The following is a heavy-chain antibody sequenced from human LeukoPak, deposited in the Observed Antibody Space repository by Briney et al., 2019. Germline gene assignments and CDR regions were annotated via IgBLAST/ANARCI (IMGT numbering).Heavy chain of an antibody. CDR3: ATEGGIVGATGGWDFDY. CDR2: FDPEDGET. Sequence: ASVKVSCKVSGYTLTELSVHWVRQAPGKGLEWMGGFDPEDGETIYAQKFQGRVTMTEDTSTDTAYMELSSLRSEDTAVYYCATEGGIVGATGGWDFDYWGQGTLVTVSS. V-gene: IGHV1-24*01. D-gene: IGHD1-26*01. CDR1: GYTLTELS. J-gene: IGHJ4*02.